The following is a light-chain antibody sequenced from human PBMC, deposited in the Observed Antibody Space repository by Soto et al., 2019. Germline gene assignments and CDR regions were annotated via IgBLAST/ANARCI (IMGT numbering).Light chain of an antibody. CDR1: QGIRTD. Sequence: DIQMTQSPSSLSASVGDRVTITCRASQGIRTDLGWYQQKPGEAPKRLIYDASSLQSGVPSRFSGSGSGTEFTLTISSLQPDDFATYYCQHYNSYSEAFSQGTKVDIK. CDR3: QHYNSYSEA. CDR2: DAS. V-gene: IGKV1-17*01. J-gene: IGKJ1*01.